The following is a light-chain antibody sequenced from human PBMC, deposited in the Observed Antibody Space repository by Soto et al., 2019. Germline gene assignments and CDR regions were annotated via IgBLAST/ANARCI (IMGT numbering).Light chain of an antibody. CDR3: PPRYSIPPT. Sequence: DIQMTQSPSSLSASVGDRVTITCRASQSISSYLNWYQQKPGKAPKLLIYAASSLQSGVPSRFSGSGSGTDFTLTISSLQPEYFSTYHRPPRYSIPPTSAQWPRLE. J-gene: IGKJ5*01. CDR2: AAS. V-gene: IGKV1-39*01. CDR1: QSISSY.